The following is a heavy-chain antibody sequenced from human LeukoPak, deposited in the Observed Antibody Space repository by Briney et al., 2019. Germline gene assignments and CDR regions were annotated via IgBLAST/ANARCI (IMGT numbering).Heavy chain of an antibody. D-gene: IGHD6-19*01. Sequence: ASVKVSCKASGYAFSTYGLTWVRQAPGQGLEWMGWISGYNGNTNYAQKFQGRVTMTTDTSTSTAYMELRSLISDDTAVYYCARGSVAVAGNVDYWGRGTLVTASS. J-gene: IGHJ4*02. CDR2: ISGYNGNT. CDR1: GYAFSTYG. CDR3: ARGSVAVAGNVDY. V-gene: IGHV1-18*01.